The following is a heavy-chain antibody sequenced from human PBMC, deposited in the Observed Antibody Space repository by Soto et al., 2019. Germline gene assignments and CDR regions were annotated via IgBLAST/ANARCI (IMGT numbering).Heavy chain of an antibody. CDR1: GGSFSGYY. CDR3: AREVYYDFWSGFNTHPYYFDD. CDR2: INHSGST. V-gene: IGHV4-34*01. D-gene: IGHD3-3*01. Sequence: PSETLSLTCAVYGGSFSGYYWSWIRQPPGKGLEWIGEINHSGSTNYNPSLKSRVTISVDTSKNQFSLKLSSVTAADTAVHHCAREVYYDFWSGFNTHPYYFDDWGQGTLVTVSS. J-gene: IGHJ4*02.